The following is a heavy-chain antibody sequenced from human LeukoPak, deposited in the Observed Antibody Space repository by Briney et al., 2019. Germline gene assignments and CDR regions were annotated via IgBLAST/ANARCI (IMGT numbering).Heavy chain of an antibody. Sequence: ASVKVSCKASGYTFTGYSMHWVRQAPGQGLEWMGWINPNSGGTDCAQRFQGRVTMTRDTSITMIYMEMSSLTPGDTAVYYCARAGYCSDGKCYTFDYWGQGTLVTVSS. CDR2: INPNSGGT. CDR1: GYTFTGYS. J-gene: IGHJ4*02. D-gene: IGHD2-15*01. CDR3: ARAGYCSDGKCYTFDY. V-gene: IGHV1-2*02.